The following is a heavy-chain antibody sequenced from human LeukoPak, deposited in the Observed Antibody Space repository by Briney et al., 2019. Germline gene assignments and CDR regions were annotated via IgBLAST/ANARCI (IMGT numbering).Heavy chain of an antibody. J-gene: IGHJ5*02. CDR3: ARDLGARVSTDWFDP. CDR2: IIPIFGTA. Sequence: GASVKVSCKASGGTFSSYAISWVRQAPGQGLEWMGRIIPIFGTANYAQEFQGRVTITTDESTSTAYMELSSLRSEDTAVYYCARDLGARVSTDWFDPWGQGTLVTVSS. CDR1: GGTFSSYA. D-gene: IGHD2-2*01. V-gene: IGHV1-69*05.